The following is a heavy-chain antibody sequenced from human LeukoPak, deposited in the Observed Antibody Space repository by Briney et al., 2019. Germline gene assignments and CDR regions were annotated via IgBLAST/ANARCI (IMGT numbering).Heavy chain of an antibody. Sequence: SVKVSCKASGYTFTSYGISWVRQAPGQGLEWMGWISVYNGNTNYAQKLQGRVTMTTDTSTSTAYMELRSMSSYDTAVYSCARGGDVDVVINDYWGQGTLVTVSS. CDR3: ARGGDVDVVINDY. J-gene: IGHJ4*02. D-gene: IGHD3-22*01. CDR2: ISVYNGNT. V-gene: IGHV1-18*01. CDR1: GYTFTSYG.